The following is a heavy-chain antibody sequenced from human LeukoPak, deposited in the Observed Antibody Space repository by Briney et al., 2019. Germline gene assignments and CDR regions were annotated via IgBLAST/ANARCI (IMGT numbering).Heavy chain of an antibody. J-gene: IGHJ5*02. CDR1: GDSISRSY. D-gene: IGHD2/OR15-2a*01. Sequence: SETLSLTCTVSGDSISRSYWSWIRQPPGKGLEWIGYVSYSGSTNYTPSLKSRVTISIDTSKTQFSLKLNSVTAADTAVYYCAKLLRLSWPAFDHWGQGTPLPASS. CDR3: AKLLRLSWPAFDH. V-gene: IGHV4-59*01. CDR2: VSYSGST.